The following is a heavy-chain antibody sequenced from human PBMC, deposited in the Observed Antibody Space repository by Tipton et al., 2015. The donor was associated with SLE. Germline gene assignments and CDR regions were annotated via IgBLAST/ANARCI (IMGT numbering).Heavy chain of an antibody. CDR1: GGSISSNNFF. D-gene: IGHD2-21*01. CDR3: AREVITITDSDAFDI. Sequence: TLSLTCTVSGGSISSNNFFWSWLRQHPGKGLERIGYIYYSGSAFYNPSLKSRVTMSVDTSKNQFFMRLSSATAADTAVYYCAREVITITDSDAFDIWGQGTMVTVSS. V-gene: IGHV4-31*03. J-gene: IGHJ3*02. CDR2: IYYSGSA.